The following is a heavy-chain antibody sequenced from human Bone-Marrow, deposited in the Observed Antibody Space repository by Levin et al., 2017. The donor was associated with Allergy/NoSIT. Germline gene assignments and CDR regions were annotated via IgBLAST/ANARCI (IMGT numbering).Heavy chain of an antibody. V-gene: IGHV3-21*01. D-gene: IGHD2-8*02. CDR2: ISSSGSDM. J-gene: IGHJ3*02. CDR3: ARGIIGDVRVAHKEAFDI. CDR1: GFTFSIYS. Sequence: GGSLRLSCTVSGFTFSIYSINWVRQAPGKGLEWVSSISSSGSDMYYVDSVRGRFTISRDNAKTSLTLQMNSLRAEDTAVYYCARGIIGDVRVAHKEAFDIWGQGTMVSVSS.